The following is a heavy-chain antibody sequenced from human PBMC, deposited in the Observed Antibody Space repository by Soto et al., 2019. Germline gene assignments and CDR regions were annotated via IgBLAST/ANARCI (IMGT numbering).Heavy chain of an antibody. CDR1: GGSVRAPDW. V-gene: IGHV4-4*01. CDR2: VHISGHS. Sequence: QVHLQESGPGLVAPSGTLSLTCTLSGGSVRAPDWWNWVRQSPDKGLEWIAEVHISGHSNYNPSLRSRVSVSIASSTNQFYLNLNSVTAADTAIYCCARVRQGCSANNCYCDPWGQGTQVTISS. D-gene: IGHD2-15*01. CDR3: ARVRQGCSANNCYCDP. J-gene: IGHJ5*01.